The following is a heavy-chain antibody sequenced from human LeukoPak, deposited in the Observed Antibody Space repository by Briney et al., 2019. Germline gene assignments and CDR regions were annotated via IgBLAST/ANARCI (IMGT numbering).Heavy chain of an antibody. CDR2: ISGSGSRT. CDR3: AKDYNAFDF. Sequence: GGSLRLSCAASGFTFSSYAMSWVRQTPGKGLEWVSAISGSGSRTYYADSVKARFTVSRDNSKNILYLQMHSLTVEDTAIYFCAKDYNAFDFWGQGTLVTVSS. V-gene: IGHV3-23*01. J-gene: IGHJ4*02. D-gene: IGHD1-1*01. CDR1: GFTFSSYA.